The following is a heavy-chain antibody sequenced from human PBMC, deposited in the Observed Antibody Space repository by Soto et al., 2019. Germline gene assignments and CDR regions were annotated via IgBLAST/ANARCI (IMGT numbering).Heavy chain of an antibody. Sequence: PLRLSCAASGFTFSSYSMNWVRQPSGKWLEWVSSISSSSSYIYCADSVKGRFTISRDNAKNSLYLRINSLRAQDTAVYYCARDRISGWYAFYWGQGTLVTVSS. CDR2: ISSSSSYI. CDR3: ARDRISGWYAFY. V-gene: IGHV3-21*06. D-gene: IGHD6-19*01. J-gene: IGHJ4*02. CDR1: GFTFSSYS.